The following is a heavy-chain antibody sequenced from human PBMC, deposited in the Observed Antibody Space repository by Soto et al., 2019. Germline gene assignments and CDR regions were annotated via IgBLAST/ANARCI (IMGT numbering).Heavy chain of an antibody. J-gene: IGHJ4*02. V-gene: IGHV3-23*01. CDR1: GFTFSSYA. CDR3: AKDLLYYYDRSGYYFDY. Sequence: GGSLRLSCAASGFTFSSYAMSWVRQAPGKGLEWVSAISGSGGSTYYADSVKGRFTISRDNSKNTLYLQMNSLRAEDTAVYYCAKDLLYYYDRSGYYFDYWGQGTLVTVSS. D-gene: IGHD3-22*01. CDR2: ISGSGGST.